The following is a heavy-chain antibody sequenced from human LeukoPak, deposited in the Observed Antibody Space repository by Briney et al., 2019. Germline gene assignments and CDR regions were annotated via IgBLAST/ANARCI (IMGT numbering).Heavy chain of an antibody. CDR2: ISSSSSYI. J-gene: IGHJ3*02. CDR1: GFTFSSYS. V-gene: IGHV3-21*01. D-gene: IGHD3-16*02. Sequence: GRSLRLSCAASGFTFSSYSMNWVRQAPGKGLEWVSSISSSSSYIYYADSVKGRFTISRDNAKNSLYLQMNSLRAEDTAVYYCARDPTTYYDYVWGSYRQGAFDIWGQGTMVTVSS. CDR3: ARDPTTYYDYVWGSYRQGAFDI.